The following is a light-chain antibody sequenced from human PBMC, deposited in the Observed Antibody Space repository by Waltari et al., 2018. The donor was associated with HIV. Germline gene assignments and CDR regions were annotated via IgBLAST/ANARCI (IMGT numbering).Light chain of an antibody. CDR2: YDT. CDR1: NIGSRS. CDR3: QVLDGGSNHVG. Sequence: SYMLTQPPSVSVAQGETARITCEGDNIGSRSAQWYRQKAGQAPVMVIYYDTDRPSGIPGGFFDSSSDKTATLTISRVEAGDEADYCCQVLDGGSNHVGVGGVTKLTVL. V-gene: IGLV3-21*04. J-gene: IGLJ2*01.